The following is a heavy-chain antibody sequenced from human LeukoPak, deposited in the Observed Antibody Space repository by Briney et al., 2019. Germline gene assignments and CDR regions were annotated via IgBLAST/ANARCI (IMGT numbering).Heavy chain of an antibody. CDR2: ISTYNGYT. D-gene: IGHD3-22*01. Sequence: ASVKVSCKASGYTFTSYGISWVRQAPGQGLEWMGWISTYNGYTNFALKLQGRVTLTTDTATSTAYMELRSLRSDDTAVYYCASNGDYFDSSGYYYGDAFDLWGQGTRVTVFS. J-gene: IGHJ3*01. V-gene: IGHV1-18*01. CDR1: GYTFTSYG. CDR3: ASNGDYFDSSGYYYGDAFDL.